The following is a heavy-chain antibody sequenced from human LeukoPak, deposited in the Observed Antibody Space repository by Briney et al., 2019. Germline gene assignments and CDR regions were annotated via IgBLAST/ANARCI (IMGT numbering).Heavy chain of an antibody. CDR2: IYTGGDT. J-gene: IGHJ5*02. CDR3: ARGSTSAGWYPNWFDP. Sequence: GGSLRLSCAASGFTVRSNYMSWVRQAPGKGLEWVSVIYTGGDTYYADSVKGRFTISRDNSENTLDLQMNSLRAEDTAVYYCARGSTSAGWYPNWFDPWGQGTLVTVSS. V-gene: IGHV3-66*01. CDR1: GFTVRSNY. D-gene: IGHD6-19*01.